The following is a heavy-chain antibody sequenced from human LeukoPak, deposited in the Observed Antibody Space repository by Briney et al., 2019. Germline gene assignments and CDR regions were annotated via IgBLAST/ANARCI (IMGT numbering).Heavy chain of an antibody. CDR3: ARQDTVIDAFDI. CDR1: GESFSGYY. V-gene: IGHV4-59*10. CDR2: IYTSGST. J-gene: IGHJ3*02. Sequence: SETLSLTCAVYGESFSGYYWSWIRQPAGKGLEWIGRIYTSGSTNYNPSLKSRVTISVDTSKNQFSLKLSSVTAADTAVYYCARQDTVIDAFDIWGQGTMVTVSS.